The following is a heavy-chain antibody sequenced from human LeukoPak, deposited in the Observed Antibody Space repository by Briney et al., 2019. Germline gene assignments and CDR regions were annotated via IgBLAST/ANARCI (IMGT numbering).Heavy chain of an antibody. Sequence: GGSLRLSCAASGFTFSSYSMNWVRQAPGKGLEWVSSISSSSSYIYYADSVKGRFTISRDNAKNSLYLQMNSLGAEDTAVYYCARDRYYDSSGYSSVMDVWGQGTMVTVSS. D-gene: IGHD3-22*01. CDR3: ARDRYYDSSGYSSVMDV. V-gene: IGHV3-21*01. CDR1: GFTFSSYS. J-gene: IGHJ6*02. CDR2: ISSSSSYI.